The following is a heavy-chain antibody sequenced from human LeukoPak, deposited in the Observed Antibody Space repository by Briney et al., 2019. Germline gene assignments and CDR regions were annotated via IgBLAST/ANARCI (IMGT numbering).Heavy chain of an antibody. CDR1: GYTFTSYG. J-gene: IGHJ6*03. Sequence: ASVKVSCKASGYTFTSYGISWVLQAPGQGLEWIGWISAYNGNTNYAQKLQGRVTMTTDTSTSTAYMGLRSLRSDDTAVYYCARDGGSGYYYYMDVWGKGTTVTVSS. D-gene: IGHD3-10*01. V-gene: IGHV1-18*01. CDR2: ISAYNGNT. CDR3: ARDGGSGYYYYMDV.